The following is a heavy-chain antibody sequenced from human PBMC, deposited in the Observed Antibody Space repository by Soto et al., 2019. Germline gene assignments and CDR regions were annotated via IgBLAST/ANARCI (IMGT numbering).Heavy chain of an antibody. CDR2: ILVDGRT. J-gene: IGHJ3*02. V-gene: IGHV3-23*01. CDR3: AKATATGGGAFDI. CDR1: GFICSSYY. D-gene: IGHD2-8*02. Sequence: GGSLRLPCAASGFICSSYYMSRGRQAPGKGREWVSSILVDGRTFYVDSVKGRFTISRDSSQNTVYLQMNSLTAGDTALYFCAKATATGGGAFDICGQGTMVTVSS.